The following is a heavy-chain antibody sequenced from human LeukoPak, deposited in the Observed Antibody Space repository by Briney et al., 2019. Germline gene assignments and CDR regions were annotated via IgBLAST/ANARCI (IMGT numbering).Heavy chain of an antibody. J-gene: IGHJ6*04. D-gene: IGHD3-10*01. CDR3: ARASTDYYGSGSYYYYYYYYGMDV. Sequence: ASVKVSCKASGGTFSSYAISWVRQAPGQGLEWMGGTIPIFGTANYAQKFQGRVTITADKSTSTAYMELSSLRSEDTAVYYCARASTDYYGSGSYYYYYYYYGMDVWGKGTTVTVSS. CDR1: GGTFSSYA. CDR2: TIPIFGTA. V-gene: IGHV1-69*06.